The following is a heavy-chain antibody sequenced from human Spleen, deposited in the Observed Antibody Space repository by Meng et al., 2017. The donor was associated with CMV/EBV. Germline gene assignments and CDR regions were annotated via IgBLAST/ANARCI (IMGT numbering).Heavy chain of an antibody. Sequence: GESLKISCAASGFTFSSYGMHWVRQAPGKGLEWVAFIRYDGSNKYYADSVKGRFTISRDNSKNTLYLQMNSLRAEDTAVYYCAKDPGSYYDSSGYYYVGEYFQHWGQGTLVTVS. CDR1: GFTFSSYG. D-gene: IGHD3-22*01. CDR2: IRYDGSNK. V-gene: IGHV3-30*02. J-gene: IGHJ1*01. CDR3: AKDPGSYYDSSGYYYVGEYFQH.